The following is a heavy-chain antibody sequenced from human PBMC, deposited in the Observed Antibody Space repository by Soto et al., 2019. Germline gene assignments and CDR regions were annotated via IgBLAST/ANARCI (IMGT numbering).Heavy chain of an antibody. J-gene: IGHJ4*02. CDR3: AADATAWQQMVPSDY. Sequence: SVKVSCKASGFTFTSSASQWVRQARGQRLEWIGWIAVGSGYTNYAQRFQDRVTLTRDMSTATTYMELSRLTSEDTAIYYCAADATAWQQMVPSDYWGQGTLVTVSS. CDR2: IAVGSGYT. CDR1: GFTFTSSA. D-gene: IGHD2-8*01. V-gene: IGHV1-58*01.